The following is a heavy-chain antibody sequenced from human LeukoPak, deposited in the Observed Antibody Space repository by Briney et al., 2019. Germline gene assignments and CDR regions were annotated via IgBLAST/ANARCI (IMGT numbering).Heavy chain of an antibody. CDR3: ARDMVRGAKDAFDI. CDR1: GGSISSGDYY. D-gene: IGHD3-10*01. CDR2: IYYSGST. Sequence: SETLSLTCTVSGGSISSGDYYWSWIRQPPGKGLEWIGYIYYSGSTYYNPSLKSRVTISVDTSKNQFSLKLSSVTAADTAVYYCARDMVRGAKDAFDIWGQGTMVTVSS. J-gene: IGHJ3*02. V-gene: IGHV4-30-4*01.